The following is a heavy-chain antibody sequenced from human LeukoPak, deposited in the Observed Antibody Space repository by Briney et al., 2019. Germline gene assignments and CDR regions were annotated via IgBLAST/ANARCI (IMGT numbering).Heavy chain of an antibody. CDR1: GFTFGDYA. Sequence: PGESLRLSCTTSGFTFGDYAMNWFSQAPGKGPEWVGFIGSKVYGGTTEYAASVKGRFIISRDDSKSIAYLQINSLKTEDTGVYYCSKSYYYDSTSSFDFWGQGTLVTVSS. CDR2: IGSKVYGGTT. D-gene: IGHD3-22*01. J-gene: IGHJ4*02. CDR3: SKSYYYDSTSSFDF. V-gene: IGHV3-49*03.